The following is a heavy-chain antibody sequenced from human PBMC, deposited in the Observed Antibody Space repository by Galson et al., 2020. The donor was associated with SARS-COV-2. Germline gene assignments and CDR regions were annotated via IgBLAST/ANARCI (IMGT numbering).Heavy chain of an antibody. Sequence: TGGSLRLSCAASGFTFNRYWMSWVRQAPGKGLEWVANIKKDGSEKYYVDSVKGRFTIFRDNAKNSLYLQMNSLRAEDTAVYYCARDLAYDFCGGYSHWGRGTLVTVSS. CDR1: GFTFNRYW. CDR3: ARDLAYDFCGGYSH. CDR2: IKKDGSEK. D-gene: IGHD3-3*01. V-gene: IGHV3-7*01. J-gene: IGHJ4*02.